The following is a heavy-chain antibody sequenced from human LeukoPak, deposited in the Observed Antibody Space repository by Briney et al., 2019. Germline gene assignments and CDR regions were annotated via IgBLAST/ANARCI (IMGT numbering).Heavy chain of an antibody. Sequence: GGSLRLSCAASGFTSSSYWVHWVRQAPGKGLVWVSPINSDGSSTSYADSVKGRFTISRDNAKNTLYLQMNSLRAEDTAVYYCARDDYYDSSGYYSYWGQGTLVTVSS. J-gene: IGHJ4*02. CDR1: GFTSSSYW. CDR2: INSDGSST. V-gene: IGHV3-74*01. CDR3: ARDDYYDSSGYYSY. D-gene: IGHD3-22*01.